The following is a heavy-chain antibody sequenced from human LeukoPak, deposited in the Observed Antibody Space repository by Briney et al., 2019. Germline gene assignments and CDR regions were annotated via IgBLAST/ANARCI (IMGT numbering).Heavy chain of an antibody. CDR3: ARRGSRSSRYYYVD. D-gene: IGHD3-22*01. CDR2: VFYSQTT. CDR1: GGSISSGGYD. J-gene: IGHJ4*02. Sequence: SQTLSLTCTVSGGSISSGGYDWSWIRQHRGKGWEWIVYVFYSQTTYYNPSLKSRVTISVDTSKNHFSLKLSSVTAADPAVYYCARRGSRSSRYYYVDWGQGNLVTVSS. V-gene: IGHV4-31*03.